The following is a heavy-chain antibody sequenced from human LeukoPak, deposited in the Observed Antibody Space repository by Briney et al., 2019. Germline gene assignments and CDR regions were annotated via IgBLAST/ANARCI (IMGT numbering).Heavy chain of an antibody. Sequence: ASLKVSCKASGYTFSSYYMHWVRQAPGQGLEWMGIINPSRGSTSYAPKSHARVTMTRDTSSGTVHMELRGLRSDDTAVYYCARDGTRGIGGSYDFDFWGQGTLATVSS. D-gene: IGHD3-16*01. CDR2: INPSRGST. V-gene: IGHV1-46*01. J-gene: IGHJ4*02. CDR3: ARDGTRGIGGSYDFDF. CDR1: GYTFSSYY.